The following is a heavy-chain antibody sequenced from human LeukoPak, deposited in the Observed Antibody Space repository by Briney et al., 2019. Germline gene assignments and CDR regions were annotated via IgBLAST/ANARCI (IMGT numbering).Heavy chain of an antibody. CDR1: GFTFSSYS. CDR2: ISTSTTTI. Sequence: GGSLRLSCEASGFTFSSYSMNWVRQAPGKGLEWISYISTSTTTIYYANSVKGRFTISRDNAKKSLDLQMNRLRAEDTAVYYCARGHIGMDVWGKGTTVTVSS. V-gene: IGHV3-48*01. CDR3: ARGHIGMDV. D-gene: IGHD5-12*01. J-gene: IGHJ6*04.